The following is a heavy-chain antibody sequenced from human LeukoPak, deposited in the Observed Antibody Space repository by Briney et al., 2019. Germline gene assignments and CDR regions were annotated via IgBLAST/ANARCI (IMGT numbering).Heavy chain of an antibody. Sequence: ASVKVSCKASGYSITNYAILWVRQAPGQGLEWMGWINTNTGNPTYAQGFTGRFVFSLDTSVSTAYLQISSLKAEDTAVYYCARDAPYGDYVLGYWGQGTLVTVSS. V-gene: IGHV7-4-1*02. CDR1: GYSITNYA. J-gene: IGHJ4*02. CDR2: INTNTGNP. D-gene: IGHD4-17*01. CDR3: ARDAPYGDYVLGY.